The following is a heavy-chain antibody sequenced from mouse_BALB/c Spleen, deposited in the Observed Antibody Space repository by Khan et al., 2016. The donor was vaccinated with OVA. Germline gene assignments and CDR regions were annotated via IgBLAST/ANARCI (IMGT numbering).Heavy chain of an antibody. CDR3: ARGNYYGYYFDY. CDR2: ISYSGGT. CDR1: GYSITSGYA. V-gene: IGHV3-2*02. Sequence: EVQLQESGPGLVKPSQSLSLTCTVTGYSITSGYAWNWIRQFPGNKLEWMGYISYSGGTSYNPSLKSRISITRDTSKNQFFLQLNSVTTEDTATYYCARGNYYGYYFDYWGQGTPLTVSS. J-gene: IGHJ2*01. D-gene: IGHD1-1*01.